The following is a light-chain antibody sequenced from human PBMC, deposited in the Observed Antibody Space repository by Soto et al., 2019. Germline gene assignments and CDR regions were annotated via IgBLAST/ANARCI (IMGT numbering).Light chain of an antibody. J-gene: IGKJ5*01. CDR3: QQRNNWPIT. CDR2: GAS. CDR1: QSVNNN. V-gene: IGKV3D-15*01. Sequence: EIVMTQSPVTLSVSPGERATLSCTASQSVNNNVAWYQQKPGHTPRLLISGASNRATGIAARFSGSGSGTDFTLTINSLEPEDFAVYYCQQRNNWPITFGQGTRLEIK.